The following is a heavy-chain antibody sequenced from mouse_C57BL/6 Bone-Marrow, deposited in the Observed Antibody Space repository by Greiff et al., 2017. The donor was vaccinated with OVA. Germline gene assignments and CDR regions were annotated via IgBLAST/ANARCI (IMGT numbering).Heavy chain of an antibody. CDR1: GYAFSNYW. V-gene: IGHV1-80*01. D-gene: IGHD2-12*01. Sequence: QVQLQQSGAELVKPEASVKISCKASGYAFSNYWMNWVKQRPGKGLEWIGQIYPGDGDTNYNGKFKGKATLTADKSSSTAYMHLSSLTSEDTAIYYCALPVRRYFDVWGTGTTVTVSS. CDR2: IYPGDGDT. J-gene: IGHJ1*03. CDR3: ALPVRRYFDV.